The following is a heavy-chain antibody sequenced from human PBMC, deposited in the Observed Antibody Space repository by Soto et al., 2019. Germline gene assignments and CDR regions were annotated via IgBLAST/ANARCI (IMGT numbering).Heavy chain of an antibody. CDR1: GFIFSNYA. CDR2: ISHDGRNK. J-gene: IGHJ3*01. Sequence: QVQLVESGGGVVQPGKSVRLSCAASGFIFSNYAMHWVRQAPGKGLEWVADISHDGRNKYHEDSVGGRFTISRDNSKNTLYLQMDSLTAEDTALYYCAKLPDTILGRSVAHDAFAFWGQGTTVTVSS. V-gene: IGHV3-30*18. CDR3: AKLPDTILGRSVAHDAFAF. D-gene: IGHD2-2*01.